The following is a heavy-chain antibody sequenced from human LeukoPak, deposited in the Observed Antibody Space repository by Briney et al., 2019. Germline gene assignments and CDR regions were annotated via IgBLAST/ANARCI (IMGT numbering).Heavy chain of an antibody. V-gene: IGHV1-18*01. J-gene: IGHJ4*02. CDR2: ISAYNGNT. D-gene: IGHD3-22*01. Sequence: ASVKVSCKASGYSFSTYGVTWVRQAPGQGLEWMGWISAYNGNTSYAQKFQGRVTMTTDTSTSTAYMELRSLRYDDTAVYYCARGYYDSSGYSFGYWGQGTLVTVSS. CDR3: ARGYYDSSGYSFGY. CDR1: GYSFSTYG.